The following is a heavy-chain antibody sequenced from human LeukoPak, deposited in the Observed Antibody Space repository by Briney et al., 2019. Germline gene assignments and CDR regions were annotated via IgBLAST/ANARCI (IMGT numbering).Heavy chain of an antibody. D-gene: IGHD3-22*01. CDR1: GGSISSYY. CDR2: IYYSGST. Sequence: PSETLSLTCTVSGGSISSYYWSWIRQPPGKGLEWIGYIYYSGSTNYNPSLKSRVTISVDTSKNQFSLKLSSVTAADTAVYYCASYDSSGYIHDYWGQGTLVTVSS. V-gene: IGHV4-59*12. CDR3: ASYDSSGYIHDY. J-gene: IGHJ4*02.